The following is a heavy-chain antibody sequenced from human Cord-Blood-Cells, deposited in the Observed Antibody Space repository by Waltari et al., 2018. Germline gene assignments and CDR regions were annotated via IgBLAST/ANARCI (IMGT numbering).Heavy chain of an antibody. V-gene: IGHV4-59*01. Sequence: QVQLQESGPGLVKPSETLSLTCTVSGGSISSYYWSWIRQPPGKGLEWIGYIYYSGSTNYNPALKSRVTISVDASKNQFSLKLSCVTAADTAVYYCARARGGSYRIDYWGQGTLVTVSS. CDR2: IYYSGST. CDR3: ARARGGSYRIDY. J-gene: IGHJ4*02. D-gene: IGHD1-26*01. CDR1: GGSISSYY.